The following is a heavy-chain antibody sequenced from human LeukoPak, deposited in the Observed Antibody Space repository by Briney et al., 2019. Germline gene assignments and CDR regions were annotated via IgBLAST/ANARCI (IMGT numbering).Heavy chain of an antibody. J-gene: IGHJ5*02. D-gene: IGHD6-13*01. V-gene: IGHV4-4*07. CDR2: IYTSGTT. Sequence: SETLSLTCTVSGGSISSYYWSWIRQPAGKGLEWIGRIYTSGTTNYNPSLKSRLTMSVDTSKNQFSLKLSSVTAADTAVYYCARGGSSWYALWFDPWGQGTLVTVSS. CDR1: GGSISSYY. CDR3: ARGGSSWYALWFDP.